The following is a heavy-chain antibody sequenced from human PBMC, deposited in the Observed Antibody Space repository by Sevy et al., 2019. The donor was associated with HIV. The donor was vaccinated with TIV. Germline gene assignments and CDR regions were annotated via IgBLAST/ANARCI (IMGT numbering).Heavy chain of an antibody. V-gene: IGHV3-48*03. CDR2: ISSSGSTI. CDR3: AREGCSSTSCSRGAGNWFDP. J-gene: IGHJ5*02. CDR1: GFTFSSYE. D-gene: IGHD2-2*01. Sequence: GGSLRLSCAASGFTFSSYEMNWVRQAPGKGLEWVSYISSSGSTIYNADSVKGRFTISRDNAKNSLYLQMNSLRAEDTAVYYCAREGCSSTSCSRGAGNWFDPWGQGTLVTVSS.